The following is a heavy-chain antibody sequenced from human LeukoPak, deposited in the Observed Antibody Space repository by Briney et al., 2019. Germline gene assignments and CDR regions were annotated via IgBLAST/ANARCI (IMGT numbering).Heavy chain of an antibody. J-gene: IGHJ4*02. D-gene: IGHD3-10*01. CDR3: ASLSMIRGVIYY. CDR1: GGSISSSSYY. V-gene: IGHV4-39*07. Sequence: SETLSLTCTVSGGSISSSSYYWGWIRQPPGKGLEWIGSIYYSGSTYYNPSLKSRVTISLDTSKSQFSLKLTSVTAADTAVYYCASLSMIRGVIYYWGQGTLVTVSS. CDR2: IYYSGST.